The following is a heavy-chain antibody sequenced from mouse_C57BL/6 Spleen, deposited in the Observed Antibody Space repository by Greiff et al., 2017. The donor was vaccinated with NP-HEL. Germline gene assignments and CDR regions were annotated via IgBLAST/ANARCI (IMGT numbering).Heavy chain of an antibody. CDR1: GYTFTSYR. J-gene: IGHJ1*03. V-gene: IGHV1-64*01. D-gene: IGHD2-1*01. CDR2: IHPNSGST. CDR3: ARKELPWYFDV. Sequence: VKLQQPGAELVKPGASVKLSCKASGYTFTSYRMHWVKQRPGQGLEWIGMIHPNSGSTNYNEKFKSKATLTVDKSSSTAYMQLSSLTSEDSAVYYCARKELPWYFDVWGTGTTVTVSS.